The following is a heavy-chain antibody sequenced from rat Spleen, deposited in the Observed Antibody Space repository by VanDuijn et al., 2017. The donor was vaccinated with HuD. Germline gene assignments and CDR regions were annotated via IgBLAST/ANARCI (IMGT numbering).Heavy chain of an antibody. V-gene: IGHV5S13*01. Sequence: EVQLVESGGGLVQPGRSLKLSCAASGFTFSNYDMAWVRQAPTKGLEWIASISTGGGNTYYRDSVKGRFTISRDNAKNTQYLQMDSLRSEDTATYYCARRSLLREGWYFDFWGPGTMVTVSS. CDR2: ISTGGGNT. D-gene: IGHD1-1*01. CDR3: ARRSLLREGWYFDF. J-gene: IGHJ1*01. CDR1: GFTFSNYD.